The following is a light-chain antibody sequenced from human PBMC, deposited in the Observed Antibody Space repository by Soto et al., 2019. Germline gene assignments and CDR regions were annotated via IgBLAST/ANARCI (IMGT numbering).Light chain of an antibody. CDR1: QSVSAY. V-gene: IGKV3-11*01. CDR3: QHRSNWPRT. J-gene: IGKJ1*01. CDR2: DAS. Sequence: EIVLTQSPATLSLSPGERATLSCRASQSVSAYLAWYQQKPGQAPRLLIYDASNRATGIPARFSGSGYGTDFTLTINSLEPEDFAVYYCQHRSNWPRTFGQGTKVEIK.